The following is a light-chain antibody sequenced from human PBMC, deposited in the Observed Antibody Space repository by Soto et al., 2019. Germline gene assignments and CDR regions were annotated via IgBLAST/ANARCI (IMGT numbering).Light chain of an antibody. CDR2: AAS. J-gene: IGKJ5*01. V-gene: IGKV1-39*01. CDR3: QQSYSTPIT. CDR1: QSISSY. Sequence: IQMTQSPSSLSASVGDRVTITCRASQSISSYLNWYQQKPGKAPKLLIYAASSLQSGVPSRFSGSGSGTDFTLTISSLQPEDCATYYCQQSYSTPITFGQGTRLEIK.